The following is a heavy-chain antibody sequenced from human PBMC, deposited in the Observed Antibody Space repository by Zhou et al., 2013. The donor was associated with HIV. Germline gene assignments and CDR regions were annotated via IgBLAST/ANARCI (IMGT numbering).Heavy chain of an antibody. J-gene: IGHJ4*02. Sequence: QVQLQASGPGLVKPSETLSLTCTVSGGSVSAYYWSWLRQPAGKELEWIGRIYHSGSFNYNPSLQSRVAMSIDTPNNHFSLRLTSVTAADTALYYCARDRGPRSFDSWGPGTLVTVSS. CDR2: IYHSGSF. CDR1: GGSVSAYY. D-gene: IGHD3-10*01. V-gene: IGHV4-4*07. CDR3: ARDRGPRSFDS.